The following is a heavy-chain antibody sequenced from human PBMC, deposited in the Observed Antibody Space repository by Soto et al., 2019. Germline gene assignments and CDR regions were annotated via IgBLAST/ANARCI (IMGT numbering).Heavy chain of an antibody. Sequence: EVQLVESGGGLIQPGGSLRLSCAASGFTVSSNYMSWVRQAPGKGLEWVSVIYSGGSTYYADSVKGRFTISRDNSKNTVYLQMNSLRAEDTAVYYCARGSLYSSSSWGQHQDYWGQGTLVTVSS. D-gene: IGHD6-13*01. CDR3: ARGSLYSSSSWGQHQDY. J-gene: IGHJ4*02. CDR1: GFTVSSNY. V-gene: IGHV3-53*01. CDR2: IYSGGST.